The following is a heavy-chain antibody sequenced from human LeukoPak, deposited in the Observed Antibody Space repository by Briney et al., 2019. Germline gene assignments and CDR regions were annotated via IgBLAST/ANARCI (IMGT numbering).Heavy chain of an antibody. CDR1: GYSFSTYW. V-gene: IGHV5-51*01. J-gene: IGHJ4*02. CDR3: ARRRYCGGDCYSPFDF. Sequence: PGESLKISRKASGYSFSTYWIGWVRQKPGKGLEWMGIIYPRDSAIRSSPSFQGQVTFSVDKSISTAYLQWPSLKASDTAVYYCARRRYCGGDCYSPFDFWGQGTLVTVSS. CDR2: IYPRDSAI. D-gene: IGHD2-21*02.